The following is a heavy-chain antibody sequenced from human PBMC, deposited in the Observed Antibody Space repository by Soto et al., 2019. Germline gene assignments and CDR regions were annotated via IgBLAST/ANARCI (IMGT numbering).Heavy chain of an antibody. J-gene: IGHJ3*02. V-gene: IGHV1-2*02. CDR2: IXXXSXGX. CDR1: GYTFTGYY. D-gene: IGHD3-22*01. Sequence: ASVKVSCKASGYTFTGYYMHLVRQAPGQGLEWXGXIXXXSXGXXXAXXXKGRVTMTRDTSISTAYMELSRLRSDDTAVYYCARSYDSMAYAFDIWGQGTMVTVSS. CDR3: ARSYDSMAYAFDI.